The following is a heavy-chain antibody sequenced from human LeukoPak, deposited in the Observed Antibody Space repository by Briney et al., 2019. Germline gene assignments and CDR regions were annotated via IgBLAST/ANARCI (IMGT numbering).Heavy chain of an antibody. J-gene: IGHJ4*02. D-gene: IGHD1-26*01. V-gene: IGHV3-21*01. CDR2: ISSSSSYI. CDR1: GFTFSSYA. CDR3: ARVSEWELPDFDY. Sequence: GGSLRLSCAASGFTFSSYAMSWVRQAPGKGLEWVSSISSSSSYIYYADSVKGRFTISRDNAKNSLYLQMNSLRAEDTAVYYCARVSEWELPDFDYWGQGTLVTVSS.